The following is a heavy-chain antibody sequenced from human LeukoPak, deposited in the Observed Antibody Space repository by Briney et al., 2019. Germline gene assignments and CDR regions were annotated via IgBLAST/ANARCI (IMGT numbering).Heavy chain of an antibody. J-gene: IGHJ4*02. D-gene: IGHD2-15*01. Sequence: SETLSLTCAVYGGSFSGYYWSWIRQPPGKGLEWIGEINHSGSTNYNPSLKSRVTISVDTSKNKFSLTLSSVTAAATAVYYCARGPISSSYSRGGPDYWGQGTLVTVSS. V-gene: IGHV4-34*01. CDR2: INHSGST. CDR1: GGSFSGYY. CDR3: ARGPISSSYSRGGPDY.